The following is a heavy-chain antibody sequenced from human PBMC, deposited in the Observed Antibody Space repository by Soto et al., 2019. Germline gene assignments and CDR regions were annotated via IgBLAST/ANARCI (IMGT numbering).Heavy chain of an antibody. V-gene: IGHV4-31*03. CDR3: AGDMCGDCFSFDY. J-gene: IGHJ4*02. CDR1: GGSISSGGYY. Sequence: QVQLQESGPGLVKPSQTLSLTCTVSGGSISSGGYYWSWIRQHPGKGLEWIVYIYDSGSTYYNPSLKCRVTISGDTSTHPFSLKLSPVTAADTAVYYCAGDMCGDCFSFDYWGQGTLVTVSS. CDR2: IYDSGST. D-gene: IGHD2-21*02.